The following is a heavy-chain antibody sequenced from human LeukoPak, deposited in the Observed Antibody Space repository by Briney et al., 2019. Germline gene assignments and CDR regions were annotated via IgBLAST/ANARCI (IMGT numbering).Heavy chain of an antibody. V-gene: IGHV1-18*01. CDR3: ARMITFGGVIVHHLDY. CDR2: ISAYNGNT. CDR1: GYTFTSYG. J-gene: IGHJ4*02. Sequence: ASVKVSCKASGYTFTSYGISWVRQAPGQGLEWMGWISAYNGNTNYAQKLQGRVTMTTDTSTSTAYMELRSLRSDDTAVYYCARMITFGGVIVHHLDYWGQGTLVTVSS. D-gene: IGHD3-16*02.